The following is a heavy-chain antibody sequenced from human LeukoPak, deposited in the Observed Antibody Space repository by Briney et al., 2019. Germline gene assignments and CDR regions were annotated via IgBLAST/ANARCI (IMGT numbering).Heavy chain of an antibody. CDR2: INHSGST. Sequence: SETLSLTCAVYGGSFSGYYWSWIRQPPGKGLEWIGEINHSGSTNYNPSLKSRVTISVDTSKNQFSLKLSSVTAADTAVYYCARTRRSVVVVAANVSHYYYMDVWGKGTTVTVSS. J-gene: IGHJ6*03. CDR1: GGSFSGYY. D-gene: IGHD2-15*01. V-gene: IGHV4-34*01. CDR3: ARTRRSVVVVAANVSHYYYMDV.